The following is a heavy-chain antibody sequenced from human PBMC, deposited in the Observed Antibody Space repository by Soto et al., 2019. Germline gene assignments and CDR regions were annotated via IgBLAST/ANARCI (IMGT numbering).Heavy chain of an antibody. Sequence: GGSLRLSCAASGFTFSSYAMSWVRQAPGKGLEWVSAISGSGGSTYYADSVKGRFTISRDNSKNTLYLQMNSLRAEDTAVYYCANPYYYDSSGYYMPDYWGQGTLVTVSS. CDR2: ISGSGGST. J-gene: IGHJ4*02. CDR3: ANPYYYDSSGYYMPDY. CDR1: GFTFSSYA. D-gene: IGHD3-22*01. V-gene: IGHV3-23*01.